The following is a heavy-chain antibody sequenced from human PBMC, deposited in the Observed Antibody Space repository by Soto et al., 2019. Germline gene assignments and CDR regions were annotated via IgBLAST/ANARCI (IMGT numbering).Heavy chain of an antibody. J-gene: IGHJ5*02. D-gene: IGHD3-10*01. V-gene: IGHV1-46*01. CDR3: ARDFKYYYGSGSYRNWFDP. Sequence: AASVKVSCKASGYTFTSYYMHWVRQAPGQGLEWMGIINPSGGSTSYAQKFQGRVTMTRDTSTSTVYMELSSLRSEDTAVYYCARDFKYYYGSGSYRNWFDPWGQGTRVTVSS. CDR2: INPSGGST. CDR1: GYTFTSYY.